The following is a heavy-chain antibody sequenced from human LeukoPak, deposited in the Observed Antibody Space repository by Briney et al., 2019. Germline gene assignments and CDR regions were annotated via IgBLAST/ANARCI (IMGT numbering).Heavy chain of an antibody. V-gene: IGHV4-61*02. CDR3: ARELGSDYGGYSP. D-gene: IGHD4-23*01. J-gene: IGHJ5*02. CDR1: GGSMRSDSSF. CDR2: IYATGNT. Sequence: PSQTLSLTCSVSGGSMRSDSSFWSWLRQPAGKGLEWIGRIYATGNTNYNPSLERRVTISVDTSKNQFSLELTSVTAADTAVYYCARELGSDYGGYSPWGQGTLVTVSS.